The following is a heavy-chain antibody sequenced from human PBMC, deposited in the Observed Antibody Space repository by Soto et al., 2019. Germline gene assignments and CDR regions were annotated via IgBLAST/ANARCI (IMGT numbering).Heavy chain of an antibody. CDR3: GGVWSETYWFDP. V-gene: IGHV3-23*01. Sequence: PGGSLRLSCAASGFTFSSYGMHWVRQAPGKGLEWVSAISGSGGSTYYADSVKGRFTISRDNSKNTLYLQMNSLRAEDTAVYYCGGVWSETYWFDPWGQGTLVTVSS. D-gene: IGHD6-19*01. J-gene: IGHJ5*02. CDR1: GFTFSSYG. CDR2: ISGSGGST.